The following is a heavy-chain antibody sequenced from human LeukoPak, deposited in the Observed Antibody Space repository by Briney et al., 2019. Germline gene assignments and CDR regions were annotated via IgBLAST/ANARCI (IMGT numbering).Heavy chain of an antibody. V-gene: IGHV1-18*01. J-gene: IGHJ4*02. D-gene: IGHD2-2*01. Sequence: ASVTVSFTSSVYTFTIYGISWVRQAPGQGLEWMGWISGYNGNTNYAQKLQGRVTMTTDTYTSTAYMELRSLRADDTAVYSCARGLGYCSSTSCHGDYWGQGTLVTVSS. CDR1: VYTFTIYG. CDR3: ARGLGYCSSTSCHGDY. CDR2: ISGYNGNT.